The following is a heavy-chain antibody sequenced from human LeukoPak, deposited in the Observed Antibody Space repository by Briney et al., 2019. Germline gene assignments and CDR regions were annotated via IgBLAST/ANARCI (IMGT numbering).Heavy chain of an antibody. CDR2: ISYDGSNK. Sequence: GRSLRLSCAASGFTFSSYGMHWVRQAPGKGLEWVAVISYDGSNKYYADSVKGRFTISRDNSKNTLYLRMNSLRAEDTAVYYCAKGPEYYDILTGYYLDYWGQGTLVTVSS. D-gene: IGHD3-9*01. CDR3: AKGPEYYDILTGYYLDY. V-gene: IGHV3-30*18. CDR1: GFTFSSYG. J-gene: IGHJ4*02.